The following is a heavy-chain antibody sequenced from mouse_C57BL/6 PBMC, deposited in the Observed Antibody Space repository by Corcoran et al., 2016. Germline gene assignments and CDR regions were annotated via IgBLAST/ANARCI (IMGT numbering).Heavy chain of an antibody. V-gene: IGHV1-80*01. D-gene: IGHD1-1*01. Sequence: QVQLQQYGAELVKPGASVKISCKASGYAFSSYWMSWVRQRPGKGLEWMGQIYPGDGDTNYNGKFKGKATMTAAKSSSTAYMQLSSLTSEDSAVYLGSSWTYGSSYFDYWGQGTTLTVS. J-gene: IGHJ2*01. CDR2: IYPGDGDT. CDR3: SSWTYGSSYFDY. CDR1: GYAFSSYW.